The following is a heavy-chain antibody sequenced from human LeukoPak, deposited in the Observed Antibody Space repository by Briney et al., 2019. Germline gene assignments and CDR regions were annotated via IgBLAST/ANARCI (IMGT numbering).Heavy chain of an antibody. V-gene: IGHV3-23*01. D-gene: IGHD1-26*01. J-gene: IGHJ4*02. CDR3: VKSRRVGANQRGLFDY. Sequence: GGSLRLSCAGSGFTSSNYAMTWVRQALGKGLERVSSVSGSGRNTFYPDSVEGRFTISRDNSKNTVYLQMNSLRADDTAVYYCVKSRRVGANQRGLFDYWGQGTLVTVSP. CDR2: VSGSGRNT. CDR1: GFTSSNYA.